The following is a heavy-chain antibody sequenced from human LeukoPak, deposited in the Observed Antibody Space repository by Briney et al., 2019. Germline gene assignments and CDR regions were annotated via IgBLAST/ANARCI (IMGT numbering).Heavy chain of an antibody. Sequence: PSETLSLTCTVSGGSISSSTYYWGWIRQPPGKGLEWIGSIYYSRSTNYNPSLKSRVTISVDTSKNQFSLKLSSVTAADTAVYYCARGFGLLWFGELVREGPKKTRFDPWGQGTLVTVSS. CDR1: GGSISSSTYY. CDR3: ARGFGLLWFGELVREGPKKTRFDP. CDR2: IYYSRST. J-gene: IGHJ5*02. V-gene: IGHV4-39*07. D-gene: IGHD3-10*01.